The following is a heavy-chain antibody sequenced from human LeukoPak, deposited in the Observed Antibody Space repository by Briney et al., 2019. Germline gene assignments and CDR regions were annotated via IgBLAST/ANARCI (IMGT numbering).Heavy chain of an antibody. CDR2: ISGGSRNI. CDR3: AKDFEAYCGGDCYTHFDL. D-gene: IGHD2-21*02. J-gene: IGHJ2*01. Sequence: GGSLRLSCAAPGFTFSGYAMNWVRQAPGKGLEWVSSISGGSRNIRYADSVKGRFTTSRDNSQNTLYLQMNSLRAEDTALYYCAKDFEAYCGGDCYTHFDLWGRGTLVTVSS. V-gene: IGHV3-23*01. CDR1: GFTFSGYA.